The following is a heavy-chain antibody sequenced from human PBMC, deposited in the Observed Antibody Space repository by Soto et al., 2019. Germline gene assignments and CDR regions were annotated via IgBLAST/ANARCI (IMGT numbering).Heavy chain of an antibody. Sequence: SLRLSCAASGFTLSRHTMNWVRQAPGKGLEWVSFIGSRTSDIYYADSVKGRFTISRDNAKNSLYLDLTRLRAEDTAVYFCVRDYYDTSGYPNTFDMWGQGTMVTVSS. D-gene: IGHD3-22*01. CDR2: IGSRTSDI. J-gene: IGHJ3*02. CDR3: VRDYYDTSGYPNTFDM. CDR1: GFTLSRHT. V-gene: IGHV3-21*01.